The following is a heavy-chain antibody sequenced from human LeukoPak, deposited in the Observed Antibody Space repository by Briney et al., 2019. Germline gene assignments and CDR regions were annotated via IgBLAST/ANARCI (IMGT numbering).Heavy chain of an antibody. CDR1: GFTFNKYG. CDR2: IWYDGRNE. V-gene: IGHV3-33*01. Sequence: GGSLRLSCVASGFTFNKYGVHWVRQAPGKGLEWVAVIWYDGRNEYYADSVKGRLAISRDNDKNTVNLQMNSLRAEDTAVYYCARDGSGLAVRGWFDFWGQGTLVTVSS. D-gene: IGHD3-10*01. CDR3: ARDGSGLAVRGWFDF. J-gene: IGHJ5*01.